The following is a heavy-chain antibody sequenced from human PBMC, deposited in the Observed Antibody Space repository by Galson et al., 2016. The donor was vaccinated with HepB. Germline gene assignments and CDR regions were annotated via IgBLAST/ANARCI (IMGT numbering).Heavy chain of an antibody. Sequence: LSLTCAVYSGSFSGYYWIWIRQPPGRGLEWIGEINHSGGTNYNPSLKTRVSISIDVSKKQFSLKLNSVTAADTAVYYCVRHADWTNVMVTAFDYWGQGTLVTVSS. CDR3: VRHADWTNVMVTAFDY. V-gene: IGHV4-34*01. CDR2: INHSGGT. J-gene: IGHJ4*02. D-gene: IGHD2-21*02. CDR1: SGSFSGYY.